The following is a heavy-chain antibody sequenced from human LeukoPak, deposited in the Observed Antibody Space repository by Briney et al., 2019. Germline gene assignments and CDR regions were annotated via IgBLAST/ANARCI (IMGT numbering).Heavy chain of an antibody. V-gene: IGHV1-46*01. CDR3: ARGGVAVATLKTIDY. D-gene: IGHD6-19*01. J-gene: IGHJ4*02. Sequence: ASVKVSCKASGYTFTNYYMYWVRQAHGQGLEWMGIINPSGGSTSYAQKFQGRVTMTRDTSTTTVYMELSSLRSEDTAVYYCARGGVAVATLKTIDYWGQGTLVTVSS. CDR1: GYTFTNYY. CDR2: INPSGGST.